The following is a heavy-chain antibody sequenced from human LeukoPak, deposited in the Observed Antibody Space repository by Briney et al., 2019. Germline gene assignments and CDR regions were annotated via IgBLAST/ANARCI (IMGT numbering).Heavy chain of an antibody. J-gene: IGHJ5*02. CDR1: GYPFSSYW. CDR3: GRGFAWFDP. CDR2: IYPGDSDT. V-gene: IGHV5-51*01. Sequence: GESLKISCKGSGYPFSSYWIGWVRQMPGKGLEWMGIIYPGDSDTRYSPSFQGQVTVSADKSISTAYLQWSSLKASDTAIYYRGRGFAWFDPWGQGTLVTVSS. D-gene: IGHD3-3*01.